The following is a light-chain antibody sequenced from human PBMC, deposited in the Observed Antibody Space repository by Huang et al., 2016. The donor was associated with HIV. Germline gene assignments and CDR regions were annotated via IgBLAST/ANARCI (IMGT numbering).Light chain of an antibody. CDR2: AAS. Sequence: IQLTQSPSSLSASVGDRVTISCRASQGISSYLAWYQQKPGKAPKFLIYAASTFQSGVPSRFSGSGSGTDFTLTITSLQPEDFATYYCQQLNGYPLTFGGGTKVEIK. CDR1: QGISSY. J-gene: IGKJ4*01. V-gene: IGKV1-9*01. CDR3: QQLNGYPLT.